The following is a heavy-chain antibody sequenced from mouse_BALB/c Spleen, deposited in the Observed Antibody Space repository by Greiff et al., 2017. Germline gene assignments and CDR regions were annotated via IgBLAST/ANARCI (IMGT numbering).Heavy chain of an antibody. CDR1: GYTFTSYY. J-gene: IGHJ2*01. CDR2: INPSNGGT. Sequence: QVQLQQPGAELVKPGASVKLSCKASGYTFTSYYMYWVKQRPGQGLEWIGGINPSNGGTNFNEKFKSKATLTVDKSSSTAYMQLSSLTSEDSAVYYCTRLGRDYFDYWGQGTTLTVSS. V-gene: IGHV1S81*02. D-gene: IGHD4-1*01. CDR3: TRLGRDYFDY.